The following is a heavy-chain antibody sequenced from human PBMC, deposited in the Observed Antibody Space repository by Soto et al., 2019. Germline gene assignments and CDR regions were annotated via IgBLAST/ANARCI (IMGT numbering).Heavy chain of an antibody. Sequence: GESLKISCKGSGYSFTNYRISWVRQMPGKGLEWMGRIDPRDSYTNYSPSFQGHVTISADKSTSSAYLQWSNLKASDTATYYCARHLGYSVYESRGYSDPFDYWGHGTQVTVSS. CDR2: IDPRDSYT. J-gene: IGHJ4*01. CDR3: ARHLGYSVYESRGYSDPFDY. D-gene: IGHD3-22*01. CDR1: GYSFTNYR. V-gene: IGHV5-10-1*01.